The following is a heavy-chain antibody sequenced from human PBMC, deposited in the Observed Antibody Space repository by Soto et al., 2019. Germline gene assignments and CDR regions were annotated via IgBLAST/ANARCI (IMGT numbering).Heavy chain of an antibody. CDR3: ARLKNYGNYDWFDP. J-gene: IGHJ5*02. CDR1: GVSVSAYY. V-gene: IGHV4-59*08. CDR2: IYYTGST. D-gene: IGHD4-17*01. Sequence: QVQLQESGPGLVKPSETLSLTCTVSGVSVSAYYWTWIRQPPGKKLEWIGYIYYTGSTDYNPSLESRVTISVDTSKNQFSLNLRSVTAADTAIYYCARLKNYGNYDWFDPWGQGTLVTVSS.